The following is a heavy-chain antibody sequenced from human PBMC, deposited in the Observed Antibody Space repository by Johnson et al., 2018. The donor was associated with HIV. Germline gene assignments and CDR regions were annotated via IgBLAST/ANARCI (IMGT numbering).Heavy chain of an antibody. V-gene: IGHV3-9*01. Sequence: VQLVESGGGLVQPGRSLRLSCAASGFTFDDYAMHWVRQAPGKGLEWVSGISWNSVTIGYADSVKGRFTISRDNAKNSLYLQMNSLRVEDTALYYCAKDLRWGDYAFDIWGPGTMVIVSS. CDR2: ISWNSVTI. J-gene: IGHJ3*02. D-gene: IGHD3-10*01. CDR3: AKDLRWGDYAFDI. CDR1: GFTFDDYA.